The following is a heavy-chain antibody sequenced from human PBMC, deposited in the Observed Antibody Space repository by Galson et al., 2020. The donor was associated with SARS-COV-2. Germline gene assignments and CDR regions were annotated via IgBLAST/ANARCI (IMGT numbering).Heavy chain of an antibody. Sequence: TGGSLRLSCAASGFTFSSYAMSWVRQAPGTGLEWVSAISGSGGSTYYADSVKGRFTISRDNSKNTLYLQMNSLRAEDTAVYYCAKDYYDSSGYTGYYYYGMDVWGQGTTVTVSS. CDR3: AKDYYDSSGYTGYYYYGMDV. J-gene: IGHJ6*02. V-gene: IGHV3-23*01. CDR1: GFTFSSYA. D-gene: IGHD3-22*01. CDR2: ISGSGGST.